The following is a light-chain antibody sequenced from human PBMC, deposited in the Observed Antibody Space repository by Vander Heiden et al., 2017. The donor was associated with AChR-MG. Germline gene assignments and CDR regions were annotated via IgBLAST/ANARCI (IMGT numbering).Light chain of an antibody. J-gene: IGLJ1*01. Sequence: QPVLPQPPPVSGAPGPRVNSSCTAGSSNIGAGYDVHWYQQLPGTAPKLLIYGNSNRPSGVPDRFSGSKAGTSAALAITGLQAEDEADYYCQSYDSSLSGSRVFGTGTKVTVL. CDR3: QSYDSSLSGSRV. CDR2: GNS. CDR1: SSNIGAGYD. V-gene: IGLV1-40*01.